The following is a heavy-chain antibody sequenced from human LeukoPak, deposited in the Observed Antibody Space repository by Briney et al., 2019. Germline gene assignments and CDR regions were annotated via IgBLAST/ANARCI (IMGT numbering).Heavy chain of an antibody. CDR3: ARGLVVPAAIPFDC. Sequence: SETLSLTCAVYGGSFSGYYWSWIRQPPGKGLEWIGEINHSGSTNYNPSLKSRVTISVDTSKNQFSLKLSSVTAADTAVYYCARGLVVPAAIPFDCWGQGTLVTGSS. J-gene: IGHJ4*02. V-gene: IGHV4-34*01. D-gene: IGHD2-2*01. CDR2: INHSGST. CDR1: GGSFSGYY.